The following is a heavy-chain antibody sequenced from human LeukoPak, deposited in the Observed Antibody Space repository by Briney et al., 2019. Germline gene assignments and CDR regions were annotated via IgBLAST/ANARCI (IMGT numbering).Heavy chain of an antibody. J-gene: IGHJ4*02. D-gene: IGHD3-22*01. CDR2: ISYDGINK. CDR1: GFTFSSYA. Sequence: QPGRSLRLSCAASGFTFSSYAMHWVRQAPGKGLEWVAVISYDGINKYYADSVKGRFTTSRDNSKNTLYLQMNSLRAEDTAVYYCARGVDYYENSGTIDYWGQGTLVTVSS. V-gene: IGHV3-30-3*01. CDR3: ARGVDYYENSGTIDY.